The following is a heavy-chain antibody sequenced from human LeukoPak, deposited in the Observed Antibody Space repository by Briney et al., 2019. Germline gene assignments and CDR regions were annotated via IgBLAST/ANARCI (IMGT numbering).Heavy chain of an antibody. J-gene: IGHJ6*04. Sequence: GGSLRLSCGASGFTFSSFEMNWVRQAPGKGLEWVSYISSSGSTIYYADSVKGRFTISRDNAKNSLYLQMNSLRAEDTAVYYCAELGITMIGGVWGKGTTVTISS. CDR3: AELGITMIGGV. CDR2: ISSSGSTI. CDR1: GFTFSSFE. D-gene: IGHD3-10*02. V-gene: IGHV3-48*03.